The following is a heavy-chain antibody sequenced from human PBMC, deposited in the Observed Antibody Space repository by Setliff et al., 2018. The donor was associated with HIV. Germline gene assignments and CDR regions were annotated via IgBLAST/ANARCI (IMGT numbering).Heavy chain of an antibody. J-gene: IGHJ4*02. CDR3: AKTIGRYFDIFDN. CDR2: IYYSGST. CDR1: GGSISSGTYY. V-gene: IGHV4-31*03. D-gene: IGHD3-9*01. Sequence: SETLSLTCTVSGGSISSGTYYWSWIRQHPGKGLEWIGYIYYSGSTYCNPSLKSRVTISVDTSRNQFSLKLNSVTAADTAVYYCAKTIGRYFDIFDNWGQGTLVTVSS.